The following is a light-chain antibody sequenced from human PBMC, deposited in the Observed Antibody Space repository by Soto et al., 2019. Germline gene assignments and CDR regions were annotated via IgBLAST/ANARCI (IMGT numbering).Light chain of an antibody. Sequence: IQMTQYPSSESASVGDRVTITCRASQGLNSWLTWYQQKPGRAPKLLIYAASNLQSGVPSRFSGSGSGTEFALTISSLQPEDVATYYCQQGNGFPRTFGQGTKVDIK. CDR1: QGLNSW. V-gene: IGKV1-12*01. CDR3: QQGNGFPRT. CDR2: AAS. J-gene: IGKJ1*01.